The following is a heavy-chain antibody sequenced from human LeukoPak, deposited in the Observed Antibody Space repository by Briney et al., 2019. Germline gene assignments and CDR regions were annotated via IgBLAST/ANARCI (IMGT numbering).Heavy chain of an antibody. V-gene: IGHV4-61*02. CDR3: ASSSSWYGNWFDP. D-gene: IGHD6-13*01. Sequence: SETLSLTCTVSGGSISSGSYYWSWIRQPAGKGLEWIGRIFSSGSTNYNPSLKSRVTLSVDRSKNQFSLKLTSVTAADTAVYYCASSSSWYGNWFDPWGQGTLVTVSS. J-gene: IGHJ5*02. CDR1: GGSISSGSYY. CDR2: IFSSGST.